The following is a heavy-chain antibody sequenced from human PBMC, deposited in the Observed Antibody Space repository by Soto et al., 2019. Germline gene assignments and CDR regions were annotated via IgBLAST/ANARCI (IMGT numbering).Heavy chain of an antibody. Sequence: ASVKVSCKASGYTFITYGISWVRQAPGQGLEWMGWISSYNGNTNYAQKLQGRVTMTTDTSTTTAYMELRSLRSDDTAVYYCARARPTSRIRAWEYYYAMEVWGQGTTGTVSS. CDR2: ISSYNGNT. CDR3: ARARPTSRIRAWEYYYAMEV. CDR1: GYTFITYG. V-gene: IGHV1-18*01. J-gene: IGHJ6*02. D-gene: IGHD1-20*01.